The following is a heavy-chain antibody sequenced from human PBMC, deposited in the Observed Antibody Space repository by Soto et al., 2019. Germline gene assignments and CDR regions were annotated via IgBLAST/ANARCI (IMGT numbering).Heavy chain of an antibody. J-gene: IGHJ6*02. CDR2: ISAYNGNT. V-gene: IGHV1-18*04. CDR1: GYTFTSYC. D-gene: IGHD2-2*03. CDR3: ARDSGYCSSTSCYHNQSYYYYGMDV. Sequence: ASVKVSCKASGYTFTSYCISWVLQAPGQGLEWMGWISAYNGNTNYAQKLQGRVTMTTDTSTSTAYMELRSLRSDDTAVYYCARDSGYCSSTSCYHNQSYYYYGMDVWGQGTTVTVSS.